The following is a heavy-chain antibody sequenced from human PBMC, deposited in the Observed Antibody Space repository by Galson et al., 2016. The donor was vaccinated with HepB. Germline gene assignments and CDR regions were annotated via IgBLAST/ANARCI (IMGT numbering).Heavy chain of an antibody. J-gene: IGHJ3*01. D-gene: IGHD5/OR15-5a*01. CDR3: ARGFGSFYEAFDV. CDR2: ISYDGSTK. V-gene: IGHV3-33*01. CDR1: GSTFTTFG. Sequence: SLRLSCAASGSTFTTFGMHWVRQPLGKGLEWVALISYDGSTKYYADSVKGRFTISRDNFKNTLFIQMHSLRADDTAVYYCARGFGSFYEAFDVWGQGTMVSVSS.